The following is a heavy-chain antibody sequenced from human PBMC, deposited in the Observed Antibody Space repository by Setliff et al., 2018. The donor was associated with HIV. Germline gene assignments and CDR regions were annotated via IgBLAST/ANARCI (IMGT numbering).Heavy chain of an antibody. CDR3: ARYGSGWPLWYFDL. Sequence: GASVKVSCKASGYTFTNYGISWVRQAPGQGLEWMGWISAYNGNTNYAQKLQGRVTMTTDTSTSTAYTELRSLRSDDTAVYYCARYGSGWPLWYFDLWGRGTLVTVSS. CDR2: ISAYNGNT. CDR1: GYTFTNYG. J-gene: IGHJ2*01. D-gene: IGHD6-19*01. V-gene: IGHV1-18*01.